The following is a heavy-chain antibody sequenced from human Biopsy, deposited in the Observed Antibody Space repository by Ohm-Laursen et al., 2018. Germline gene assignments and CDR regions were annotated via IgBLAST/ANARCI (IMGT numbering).Heavy chain of an antibody. CDR2: INQSGST. CDR3: ARGSGYFKLDV. V-gene: IGHV4-34*01. CDR1: GESSSGYF. D-gene: IGHD5-12*01. Sequence: LQTLSLTCAVNGESSSGYFWNWIRQPPGKGLEWIGEINQSGSTKYNPSLKRRATLSADSSNSQFSLRLTSVTAADTAIYYCARGSGYFKLDVWGQGTTVTVS. J-gene: IGHJ6*02.